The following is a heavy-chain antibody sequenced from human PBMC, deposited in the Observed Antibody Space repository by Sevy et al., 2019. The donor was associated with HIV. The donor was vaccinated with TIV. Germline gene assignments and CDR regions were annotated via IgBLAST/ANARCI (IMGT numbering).Heavy chain of an antibody. D-gene: IGHD6-13*01. J-gene: IGHJ4*02. Sequence: GSLRLSCEASGFTFSSYAMGWVRQAPGKGLVWVSSISSGGGSTYYADSVKGRFTISRDNSKNTIYLQMNSLRGDDTALFYCAKRRAIAGAGFDYWGRGTLVTVS. CDR3: AKRRAIAGAGFDY. CDR1: GFTFSSYA. CDR2: ISSGGGST. V-gene: IGHV3-23*01.